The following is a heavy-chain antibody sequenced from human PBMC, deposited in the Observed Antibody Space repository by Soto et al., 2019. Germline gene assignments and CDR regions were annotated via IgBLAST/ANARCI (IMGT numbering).Heavy chain of an antibody. V-gene: IGHV3-23*01. Sequence: GGSLRLSCAASGFTFSSYAMSWVRQAPGKGLEWVSAISGSGGSTYYADSVKGRFTISRDNSKNTLYLQMNSLRAEDTAVYYCAKDDQGYSSSSGIFWGQGTLVTVSS. J-gene: IGHJ4*02. CDR1: GFTFSSYA. CDR2: ISGSGGST. D-gene: IGHD6-6*01. CDR3: AKDDQGYSSSSGIF.